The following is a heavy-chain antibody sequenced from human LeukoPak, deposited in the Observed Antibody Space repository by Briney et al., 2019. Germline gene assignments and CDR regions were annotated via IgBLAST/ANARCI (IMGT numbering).Heavy chain of an antibody. CDR3: ARDHCGGDCYASVWFDP. V-gene: IGHV4-34*01. CDR2: INHSGST. D-gene: IGHD2-21*02. CDR1: GGSFSGYY. Sequence: SETLSLTCAVYGGSFSGYYWSWIRQPPGKGLEWIGEINHSGSTNYNPSLKSRVTISVDTSKNQFSLKLTSVTAADTALYYCARDHCGGDCYASVWFDPWGQGTLVTVSS. J-gene: IGHJ5*02.